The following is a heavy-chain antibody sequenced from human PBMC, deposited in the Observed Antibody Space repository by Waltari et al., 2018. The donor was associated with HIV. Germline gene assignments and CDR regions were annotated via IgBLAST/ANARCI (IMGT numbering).Heavy chain of an antibody. CDR3: AKDELSGTYYRYFDL. CDR2: IGGRGDLT. CDR1: GLTFSSYA. J-gene: IGHJ2*01. Sequence: EVQLVESGGGLVQPGGSLRLSCAASGLTFSSYAMTWVRQARGKGLEWIAGIGGRGDLTFYTDSVKGRFTISRDNSKNTLYLQMSSVRVEDTAVYYCAKDELSGTYYRYFDLWGRGTLVTVSS. V-gene: IGHV3-23*04. D-gene: IGHD1-26*01.